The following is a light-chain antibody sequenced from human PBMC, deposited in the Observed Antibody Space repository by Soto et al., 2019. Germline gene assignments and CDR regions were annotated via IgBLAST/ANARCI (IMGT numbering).Light chain of an antibody. CDR2: EVS. CDR3: SSYTSSSTLV. J-gene: IGLJ1*01. V-gene: IGLV2-14*01. Sequence: QSVLTQPASLSGSPGQSITISCTGTSSDVGGYSYVSWYQQHPGKAPKLMIYEVSNRPSGVSNRFSGSKSGNTASLTISGLQAEDEADYYCSSYTSSSTLVFGTGTKVTVL. CDR1: SSDVGGYSY.